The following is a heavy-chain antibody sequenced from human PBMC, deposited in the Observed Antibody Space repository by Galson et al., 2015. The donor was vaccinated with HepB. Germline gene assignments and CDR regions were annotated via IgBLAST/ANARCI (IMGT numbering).Heavy chain of an antibody. CDR1: GFTFSSYW. V-gene: IGHV3-74*01. D-gene: IGHD3-10*01. J-gene: IGHJ6*03. CDR2: INSDGSST. CDR3: ARDAPIEYYYGSGSYYIIPRYYYYYYMDV. Sequence: SLRLSCAASGFTFSSYWMHWVRQAPGKGLVWVSRINSDGSSTSYADSVKGRFTISRDNAKNTLYLQMNSLRAEDTAVYYCARDAPIEYYYGSGSYYIIPRYYYYYYMDVWGKGTTVTVSS.